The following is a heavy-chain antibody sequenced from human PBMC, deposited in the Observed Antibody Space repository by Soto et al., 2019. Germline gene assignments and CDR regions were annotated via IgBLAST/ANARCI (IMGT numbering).Heavy chain of an antibody. V-gene: IGHV3-23*01. D-gene: IGHD3-10*01. J-gene: IGHJ6*02. Sequence: PGGSLRLPCAASGFTFSIYAMSWVRQAPGKGLEWVSAITGSGGRTYYADSVKGRFTISRDNSKNTLYLQMNSLGAEDTAVYYCAAQPRFGDLSPDYYGIDVWGQGTTVTVSS. CDR2: ITGSGGRT. CDR3: AAQPRFGDLSPDYYGIDV. CDR1: GFTFSIYA.